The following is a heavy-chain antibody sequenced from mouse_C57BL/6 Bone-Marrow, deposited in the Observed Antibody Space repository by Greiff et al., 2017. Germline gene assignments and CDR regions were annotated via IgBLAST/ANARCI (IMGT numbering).Heavy chain of an antibody. CDR3: ARREVTTPLAY. J-gene: IGHJ3*01. V-gene: IGHV5-12*01. Sequence: EVQVVESGGGLVQPGGSLKLSCAASGFTFSDYYMYWVRQTPEKRLEWVAYISNGGGSTYYPDTVKGRFTISRDNAKNTLYLQMSRLKSEDTAMYYCARREVTTPLAYWGQGTLVTVSA. CDR2: ISNGGGST. CDR1: GFTFSDYY. D-gene: IGHD2-2*01.